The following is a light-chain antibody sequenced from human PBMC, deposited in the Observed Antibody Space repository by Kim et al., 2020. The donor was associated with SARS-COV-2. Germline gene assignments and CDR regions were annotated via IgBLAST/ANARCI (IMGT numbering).Light chain of an antibody. CDR3: SAWDSSLSAWV. CDR1: YY. Sequence: YYVSWYQQKPGQAPVLVIYGKNNRPSGIPDRFSGSSSGNTASLTITGAQAEDEADYYCSAWDSSLSAWVFGGGTQLTVL. J-gene: IGLJ3*02. CDR2: GKN. V-gene: IGLV3-19*01.